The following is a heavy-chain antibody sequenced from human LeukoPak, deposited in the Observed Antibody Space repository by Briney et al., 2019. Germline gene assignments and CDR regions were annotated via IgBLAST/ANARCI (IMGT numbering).Heavy chain of an antibody. Sequence: ASVKVSCKASGYTFTSYGISWVRQAPGQGLEWMGWISGYNGNTNYAQKLQGRVTVTTDTSTSTAYMEVSRLRSDDTAVYYCARGGKYGCSGGSCYADSWGQGTLVTVSS. CDR3: ARGGKYGCSGGSCYADS. CDR2: ISGYNGNT. V-gene: IGHV1-18*01. J-gene: IGHJ5*01. D-gene: IGHD2-15*01. CDR1: GYTFTSYG.